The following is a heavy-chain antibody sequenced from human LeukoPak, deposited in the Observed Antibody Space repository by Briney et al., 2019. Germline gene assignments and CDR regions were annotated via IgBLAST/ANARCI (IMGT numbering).Heavy chain of an antibody. CDR3: ARHVGISF. Sequence: GGSLRLSCTASGFTFSGAWMTWVRQAPGKGLEWVANIREDGTEKNYVDPVKGRFTISRDIAKNSLFLQMSNLRDDDTAIYYCARHVGISFWGRGTLVTVSS. CDR2: IREDGTEK. D-gene: IGHD7-27*01. V-gene: IGHV3-7*01. CDR1: GFTFSGAW. J-gene: IGHJ4*02.